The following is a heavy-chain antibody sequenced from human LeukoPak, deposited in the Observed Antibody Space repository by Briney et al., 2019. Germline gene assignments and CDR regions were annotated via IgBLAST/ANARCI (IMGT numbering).Heavy chain of an antibody. CDR2: ISSSSSTI. Sequence: PGGSLRLSCAASGFTFSSYSMNWVRQAPGKGLEWVSYISSSSSTIYYADSVKGRFTISRDNAKNSLYLQMNSLRAEDTAVYYCASEVLIRSSGYDYWGQGTLVTVSS. V-gene: IGHV3-48*01. J-gene: IGHJ4*02. CDR3: ASEVLIRSSGYDY. D-gene: IGHD3-22*01. CDR1: GFTFSSYS.